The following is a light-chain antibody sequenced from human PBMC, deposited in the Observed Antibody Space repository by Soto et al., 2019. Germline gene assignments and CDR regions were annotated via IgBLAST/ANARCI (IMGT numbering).Light chain of an antibody. J-gene: IGKJ2*01. CDR3: QQYNNLPPDT. CDR2: GES. CDR1: QSVNNN. V-gene: IGKV3-15*01. Sequence: EIILTQSPASLSVSPGERATLSCRAIQSVNNNLAWYQQKPGQAPRLLIYGESTRATGIPGRFRGSGSGTEFTLTITSLQSEDFAVYVCQQYNNLPPDTFGQGTKLEIK.